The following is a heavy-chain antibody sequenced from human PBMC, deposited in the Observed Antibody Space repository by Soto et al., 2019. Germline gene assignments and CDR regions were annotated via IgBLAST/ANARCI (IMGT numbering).Heavy chain of an antibody. CDR3: ARHAFGSGFYFGMNV. D-gene: IGHD3-10*01. Sequence: SETLSLTCAVSGDAITSYFWSWIRQPPEKGQEWLGNIYYNGSTIYNPSLMRRIPISLATSKNQFYLKLSSVTAADTSLYYCARHAFGSGFYFGMNVWGQGTTVTVSS. J-gene: IGHJ6*02. CDR1: GDAITSYF. CDR2: IYYNGST. V-gene: IGHV4-59*08.